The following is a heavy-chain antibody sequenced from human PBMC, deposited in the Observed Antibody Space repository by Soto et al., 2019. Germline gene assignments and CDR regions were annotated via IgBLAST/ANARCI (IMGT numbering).Heavy chain of an antibody. CDR3: AKDLGKIWEITGTTDGMDV. CDR2: VIGSGGST. D-gene: IGHD1-20*01. CDR1: EFTFSSYA. Sequence: EVQLLESGGGLVQPGGSLRLSWAASEFTFSSYAMGWVPQAPGKGREWVPAVIGSGGSTYYADSVKGRFTISRDNSKNTLYLQMNSLRAEDKAVYYCAKDLGKIWEITGTTDGMDVWGQGTTVTVSS. V-gene: IGHV3-23*01. J-gene: IGHJ6*02.